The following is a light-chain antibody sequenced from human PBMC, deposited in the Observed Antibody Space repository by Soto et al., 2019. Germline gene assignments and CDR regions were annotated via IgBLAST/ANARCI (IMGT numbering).Light chain of an antibody. CDR3: QQHSNPHT. CDR2: DAS. V-gene: IGKV3-11*01. Sequence: EIVLTQSPATLSLSPLERATLXCRASQSVSIYLAWYQQKPGQAPRLLIYDASNRATGIPARFSGSGSGTDFTLTISSLEPEDFAVYYCQQHSNPHTFGQGTRLEIK. CDR1: QSVSIY. J-gene: IGKJ5*01.